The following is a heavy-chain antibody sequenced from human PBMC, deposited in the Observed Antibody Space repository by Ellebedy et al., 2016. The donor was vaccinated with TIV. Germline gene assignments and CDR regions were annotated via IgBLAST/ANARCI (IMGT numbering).Heavy chain of an antibody. D-gene: IGHD6-19*01. Sequence: GESLKISCAASGFTFNDYAMSWVRQAPGKGLEWVSAISGGYGDTYYADSEKGRFTISRDISKNTLYLQMHSLRAEDTAVYYCARCRGSGWYGDQWGQGTLVTVSS. V-gene: IGHV3-23*01. J-gene: IGHJ4*02. CDR2: ISGGYGDT. CDR3: ARCRGSGWYGDQ. CDR1: GFTFNDYA.